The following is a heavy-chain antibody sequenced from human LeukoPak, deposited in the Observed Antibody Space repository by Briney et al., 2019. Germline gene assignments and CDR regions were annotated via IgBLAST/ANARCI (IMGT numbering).Heavy chain of an antibody. D-gene: IGHD1-26*01. CDR1: GFTFSDSA. J-gene: IGHJ4*02. CDR2: IVVGTGNT. V-gene: IGHV1-58*02. Sequence: ASVKVSCKTSGFTFSDSAIQWVRQARGQRLEWVGWIVVGTGNTNSAHKFQDRVTITRDMTTTTAYMELSSLTSEDTAVYYCAASLSGFDNWGQGTLVTVSS. CDR3: AASLSGFDN.